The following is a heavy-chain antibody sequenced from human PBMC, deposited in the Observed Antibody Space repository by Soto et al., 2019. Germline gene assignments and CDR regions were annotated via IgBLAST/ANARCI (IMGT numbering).Heavy chain of an antibody. CDR2: IIPIFGTA. CDR3: ARERGYCSGGSCYFDY. J-gene: IGHJ4*02. D-gene: IGHD2-15*01. Sequence: ASVKVSCKASGGTFSSYAISWVRQAPGQGLEWMGGIIPIFGTANYAQKFQGRVTITADESTSTAYMELSSLRSEDTAVYYCARERGYCSGGSCYFDYWGQGTVVTVYS. CDR1: GGTFSSYA. V-gene: IGHV1-69*13.